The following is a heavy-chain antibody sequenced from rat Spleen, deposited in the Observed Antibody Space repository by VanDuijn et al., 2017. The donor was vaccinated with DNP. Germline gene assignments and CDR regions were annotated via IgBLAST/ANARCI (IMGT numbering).Heavy chain of an antibody. CDR2: ISPSGGST. J-gene: IGHJ4*01. CDR3: ARQDPGITTSYAMDA. Sequence: EVQLVESGGGLVQPGRSLKLSCAASGFTFSNYDMAWVRQAPTKGLEWVASISPSGGSTYYRDSVKGRFTVSRDNAKSSLYLQMDSLRSEDTATYYCARQDPGITTSYAMDAWGQGTSVTVSS. D-gene: IGHD1-4*01. V-gene: IGHV5-25*01. CDR1: GFTFSNYD.